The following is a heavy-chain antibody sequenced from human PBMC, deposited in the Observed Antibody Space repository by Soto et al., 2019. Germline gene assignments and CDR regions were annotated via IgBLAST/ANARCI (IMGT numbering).Heavy chain of an antibody. CDR1: GFTFSNYA. Sequence: EVQLLESGGGLVQPGGSLRLSCAASGFTFSNYAMSWVRQAPGKGLEWVSIITGSGGSIYYADSVRGRFTISRDNSKNTLCLQMNSLRAEDTAVDYCASSEMTTIVAFYGMDVWGQGTTVTVSS. D-gene: IGHD4-4*01. V-gene: IGHV3-23*01. CDR3: ASSEMTTIVAFYGMDV. J-gene: IGHJ6*02. CDR2: ITGSGGSI.